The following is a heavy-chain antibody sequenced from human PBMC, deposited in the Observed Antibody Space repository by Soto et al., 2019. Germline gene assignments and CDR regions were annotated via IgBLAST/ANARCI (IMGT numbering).Heavy chain of an antibody. Sequence: QVQLVQSGAEVKKPGSSVKVSCKASGGTFSSYTISWVRQAPGQGLEWMGRIIPILGIANYAQKFQGRVTITADKSTSTAYMELSSLRSEDTAVYYCASQYGEESYYSDYWGQGTLVTVSS. J-gene: IGHJ4*02. V-gene: IGHV1-69*02. CDR3: ASQYGEESYYSDY. CDR1: GGTFSSYT. CDR2: IIPILGIA. D-gene: IGHD1-26*01.